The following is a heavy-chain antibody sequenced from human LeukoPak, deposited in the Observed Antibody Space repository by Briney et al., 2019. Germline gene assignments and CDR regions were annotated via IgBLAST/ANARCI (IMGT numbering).Heavy chain of an antibody. V-gene: IGHV3-74*01. Sequence: GGSLRLSCVASGFTFSSYWMHWVRQAPGKGLVWVSRIKSDGSTNYADSVKGRFTISRDNAKNTVSLQMNSLRAEDTGVYFCARAPSEIGGYYPEYFRHWGQGALVTVSS. CDR2: IKSDGST. CDR1: GFTFSSYW. J-gene: IGHJ1*01. D-gene: IGHD3-22*01. CDR3: ARAPSEIGGYYPEYFRH.